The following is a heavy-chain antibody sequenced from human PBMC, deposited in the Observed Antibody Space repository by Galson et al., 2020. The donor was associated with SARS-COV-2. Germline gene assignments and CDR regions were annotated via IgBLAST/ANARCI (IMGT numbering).Heavy chain of an antibody. D-gene: IGHD2-15*01. Sequence: RLEGPVKVSCKASGYTFNNFDINWVRLATGQGLEWMGWMNPKSGNTGYAQKFQGRVSMTRNTATRTAYMELSSLNSEDTAIYYCVRDAADVEDDIEEGRRFDPWGQGTQVIVSS. CDR1: GYTFNNFD. CDR3: VRDAADVEDDIEEGRRFDP. J-gene: IGHJ5*02. CDR2: MNPKSGNT. V-gene: IGHV1-8*01.